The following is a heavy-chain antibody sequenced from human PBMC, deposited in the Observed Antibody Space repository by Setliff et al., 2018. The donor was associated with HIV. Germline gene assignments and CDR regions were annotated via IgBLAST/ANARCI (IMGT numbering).Heavy chain of an antibody. D-gene: IGHD3-16*01. CDR3: AKGVKWLDP. V-gene: IGHV3-53*01. CDR2: IYSDGRT. Sequence: GSLRLSCAASGFIVSDTHMTWVRQAPGKGLEWVSFIYSDGRTYYAESVKGRFTISRDDSKSTLYLQMHSLRVEDTAAYYCAKGVKWLDPWGQGIQVTVS. J-gene: IGHJ5*02. CDR1: GFIVSDTH.